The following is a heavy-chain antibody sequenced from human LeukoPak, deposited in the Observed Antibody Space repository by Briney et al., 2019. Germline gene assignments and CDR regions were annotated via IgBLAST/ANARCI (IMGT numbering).Heavy chain of an antibody. D-gene: IGHD1-26*01. CDR1: GGTISRYY. J-gene: IGHJ4*02. Sequence: SETLSLNCTVSGGTISRYYWSWIRQSPGRGLGWIGYIYSSGSTNSNPSLKSRVSISVDTSRNQFSLKLSSVTAADTAVYYCARHESAVGALFYWGQGTLVTVSS. V-gene: IGHV4-59*08. CDR2: IYSSGST. CDR3: ARHESAVGALFY.